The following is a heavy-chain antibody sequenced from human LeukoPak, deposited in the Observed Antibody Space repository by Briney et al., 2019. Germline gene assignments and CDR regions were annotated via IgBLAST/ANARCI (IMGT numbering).Heavy chain of an antibody. Sequence: GRSLRLSCAASGFTFDGYAMHWVRQAPGKGLEWVSGISWNSGSIGYADSVKGRFTISRDNAKNSLYLQMNSLRAEDTALYYCARVKVDYYDSSGLIKGAFDIWGQGTMVTVSS. D-gene: IGHD3-22*01. J-gene: IGHJ3*02. CDR3: ARVKVDYYDSSGLIKGAFDI. V-gene: IGHV3-9*01. CDR2: ISWNSGSI. CDR1: GFTFDGYA.